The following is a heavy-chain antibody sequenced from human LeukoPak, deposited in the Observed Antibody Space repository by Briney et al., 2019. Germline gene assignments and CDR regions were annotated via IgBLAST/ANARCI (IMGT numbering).Heavy chain of an antibody. CDR1: GFTFSSYA. J-gene: IGHJ4*02. Sequence: GGSLRLSCAASGFTFSSYAMSWVRQAPGKGLEWVSAISGSGGSTYYADSVKGRFTISRDNSKSTLYLQMNSLRAEDTAVYYCARDRPGGPRDFDWLYPFDYWGQGTLVTVSS. V-gene: IGHV3-23*01. D-gene: IGHD3-9*01. CDR2: ISGSGGST. CDR3: ARDRPGGPRDFDWLYPFDY.